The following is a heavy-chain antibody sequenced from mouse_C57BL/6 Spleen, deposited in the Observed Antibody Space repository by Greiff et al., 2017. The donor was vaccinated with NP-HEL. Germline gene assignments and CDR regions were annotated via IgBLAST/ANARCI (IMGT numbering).Heavy chain of an antibody. D-gene: IGHD2-4*01. CDR2: IYPRSGNT. Sequence: VQLQQSGAELARPGASVKLSCKASGYTFTSYGISWVKQRTGQGLEWIGEIYPRSGNTYYNEKFKGKATLTADKSSSTAYMELRSLTSEDSAVYFCARSGIYYDPYYAMDYWGQGTSVTVSS. J-gene: IGHJ4*01. CDR1: GYTFTSYG. V-gene: IGHV1-81*01. CDR3: ARSGIYYDPYYAMDY.